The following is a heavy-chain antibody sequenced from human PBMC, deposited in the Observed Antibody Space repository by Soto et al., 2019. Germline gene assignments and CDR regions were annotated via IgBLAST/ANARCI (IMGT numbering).Heavy chain of an antibody. CDR2: ISTSSTYI. V-gene: IGHV3-21*01. CDR1: GFTFSSYS. Sequence: PGGSLRLSCAASGFTFSSYSMNWVRQAPGKGLEWVSSISTSSTYIYYADSVKGRFTISRDNAKNSLYLQMNSVRVEDTAVYYCARDQVGGLVPVNTIDYWGQGTLVTVSS. J-gene: IGHJ4*02. D-gene: IGHD1-26*01. CDR3: ARDQVGGLVPVNTIDY.